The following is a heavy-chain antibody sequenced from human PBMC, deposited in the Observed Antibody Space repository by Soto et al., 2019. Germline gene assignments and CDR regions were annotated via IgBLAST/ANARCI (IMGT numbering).Heavy chain of an antibody. CDR2: INHSGST. D-gene: IGHD2-2*01. J-gene: IGHJ5*02. CDR3: ARGLGYCSSTSCYVPQGPNWFDP. Sequence: PSETLSLTCAVYGGPFSDYYWTWIRQPPGKGLEWIGEINHSGSTNYNPSLKSRVTISVDTSKNQFSLKLSSMTAADTAVYYCARGLGYCSSTSCYVPQGPNWFDPWGQGTLVTVSS. CDR1: GGPFSDYY. V-gene: IGHV4-34*01.